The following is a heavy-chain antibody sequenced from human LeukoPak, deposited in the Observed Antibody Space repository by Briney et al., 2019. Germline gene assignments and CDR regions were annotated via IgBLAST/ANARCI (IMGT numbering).Heavy chain of an antibody. CDR3: AKDHHYHDSSGSLDY. V-gene: IGHV3-23*01. D-gene: IGHD3-22*01. Sequence: PGGSLRLSCAASGFTFSSYAMSWVRQAPGKGLEWVSAISGSGGSTYYADSVKGRFTISRDNSKNTLYLQMNSLRAEDTAVYYCAKDHHYHDSSGSLDYWGQGTLVTVSS. J-gene: IGHJ4*02. CDR2: ISGSGGST. CDR1: GFTFSSYA.